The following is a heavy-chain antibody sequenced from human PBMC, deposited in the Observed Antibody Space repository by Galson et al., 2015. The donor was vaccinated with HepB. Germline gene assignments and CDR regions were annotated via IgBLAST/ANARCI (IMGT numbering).Heavy chain of an antibody. D-gene: IGHD3-22*01. CDR2: IRNKANSYAT. Sequence: SLRLSCAASGFTFSGSTIHWVRQASGKGLEWVGRIRNKANSYATAYAASVKGRFTISRDDSKNTANLQMNSLKTEDTAVYYCTRAESSGYQGFDPWGQGTLVTVSS. J-gene: IGHJ5*02. CDR3: TRAESSGYQGFDP. CDR1: GFTFSGST. V-gene: IGHV3-73*01.